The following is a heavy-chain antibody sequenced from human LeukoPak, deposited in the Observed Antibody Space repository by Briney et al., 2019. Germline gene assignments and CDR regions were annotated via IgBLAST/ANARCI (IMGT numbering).Heavy chain of an antibody. CDR1: GYTFTGYY. V-gene: IGHV1-2*02. Sequence: ASVKVSCKASGYTFTGYYVHWVRQSPGQGLEWMGWINPNSGGTRYAQQFQGRVTMTSDTSISTAYMELSSLRSDDTAVYYCARIEDSSSRGVYWYFDLWGRGTLVTVSS. CDR2: INPNSGGT. CDR3: ARIEDSSSRGVYWYFDL. D-gene: IGHD6-6*01. J-gene: IGHJ2*01.